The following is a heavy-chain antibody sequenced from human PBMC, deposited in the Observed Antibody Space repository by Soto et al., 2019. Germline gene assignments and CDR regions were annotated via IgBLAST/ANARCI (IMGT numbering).Heavy chain of an antibody. CDR1: GFTFSSYA. CDR3: VKDRGIAAPAGGMDV. D-gene: IGHD6-13*01. CDR2: ISSNGGST. J-gene: IGHJ6*02. Sequence: PGGSLRLSCSASGFTFSSYAMHWVRQAPGKGLEYVSAISSNGGSTYYADSVKGRCTISRDNSKNTLYLQMSSLRAEDTAVYYCVKDRGIAAPAGGMDVWGQGTTVTVSS. V-gene: IGHV3-64D*06.